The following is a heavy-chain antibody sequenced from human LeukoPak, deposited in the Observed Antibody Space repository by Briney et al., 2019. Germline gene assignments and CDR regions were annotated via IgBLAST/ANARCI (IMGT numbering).Heavy chain of an antibody. Sequence: SETLSLTCTVSGGSISGYYWSWIRQPPGKGLEWIGYIYYSGSTNYNPSLKSRVTISVDTSKNQFSLRLSSVTAADTAVYYCARGGIAAAESHYYYYMDVWGKGTTVTISS. J-gene: IGHJ6*03. CDR3: ARGGIAAAESHYYYYMDV. D-gene: IGHD6-13*01. CDR1: GGSISGYY. CDR2: IYYSGST. V-gene: IGHV4-59*01.